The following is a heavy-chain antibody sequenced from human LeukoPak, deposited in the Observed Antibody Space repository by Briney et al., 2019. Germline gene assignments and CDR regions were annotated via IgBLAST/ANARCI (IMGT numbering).Heavy chain of an antibody. CDR2: ITGSGGDA. CDR3: AKGLKGCSGSSCYYFFDF. CDR1: GFTFSNYA. V-gene: IGHV3-23*01. J-gene: IGHJ4*02. Sequence: GGSLRLSCAASGFTFSNYAMNWVRQAPGKGLEWVSSITGSGGDAYYADSMKGRFTISRDNSKNTLDLQMNSLRAEDTAVYYCAKGLKGCSGSSCYYFFDFWGQGALITVSS. D-gene: IGHD2-15*01.